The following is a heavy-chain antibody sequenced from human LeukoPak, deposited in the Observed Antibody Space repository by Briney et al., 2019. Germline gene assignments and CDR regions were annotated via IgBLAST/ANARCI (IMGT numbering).Heavy chain of an antibody. J-gene: IGHJ4*02. V-gene: IGHV3-23*01. D-gene: IGHD1-14*01. CDR1: GFTISNYA. CDR2: EGSRGGK. CDR3: ARRADNRGNYFDY. Sequence: GGSLRLSCAASGFTISNYAVSWVRQAPGKGLEWVSAEGSRGGKYYADSVRGRFTISRDTSDNTLSLQMNSLRAEDTAVYYCARRADNRGNYFDYWGQGTLVTVSS.